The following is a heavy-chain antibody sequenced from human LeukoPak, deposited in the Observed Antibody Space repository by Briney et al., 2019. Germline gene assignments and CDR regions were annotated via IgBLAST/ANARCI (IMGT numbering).Heavy chain of an antibody. Sequence: ASVKVSCKASGCTFTGYYMHWVRQAPGQGLEWMGWINPNSGGTNYAQKFQGWVTMTRDTSISTAYMELSRLRSDDTAVYYCARDPSSGGATGFDPWGQGTLVTVSS. CDR3: ARDPSSGGATGFDP. J-gene: IGHJ5*02. V-gene: IGHV1-2*04. CDR2: INPNSGGT. D-gene: IGHD1-26*01. CDR1: GCTFTGYY.